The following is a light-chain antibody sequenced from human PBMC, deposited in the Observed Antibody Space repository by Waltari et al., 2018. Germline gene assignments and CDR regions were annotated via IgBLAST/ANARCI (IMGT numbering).Light chain of an antibody. J-gene: IGLJ2*01. CDR3: SSYTKDTRI. Sequence: QSALSQPASVSGSPGQSITISCTGASGVIGSSYYVSWYQQHPGNAPKLVIFDVNNRPSGVSNRFSASVSGNTASLTISGLQAEDEADYYCSSYTKDTRIFGGGTKLTVL. CDR2: DVN. V-gene: IGLV2-14*03. CDR1: SGVIGSSYY.